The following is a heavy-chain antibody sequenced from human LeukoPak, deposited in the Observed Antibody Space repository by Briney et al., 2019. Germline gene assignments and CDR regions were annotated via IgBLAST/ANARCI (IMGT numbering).Heavy chain of an antibody. CDR1: GGSFSGYY. CDR3: ASTPAAGPFDY. Sequence: PSETLSLTCAVYGGSFSGYYWSWPRQPPGKGLEWIGEINHSGSANYNPSLKSRVTISVDTSKNQFSLKLSSVTAADTAVYYCASTPAAGPFDYWGQGTLVTVSS. J-gene: IGHJ4*02. CDR2: INHSGSA. V-gene: IGHV4-34*01. D-gene: IGHD6-13*01.